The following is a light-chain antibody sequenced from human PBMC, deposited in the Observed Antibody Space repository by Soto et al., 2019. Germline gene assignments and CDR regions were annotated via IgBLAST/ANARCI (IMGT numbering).Light chain of an antibody. CDR1: QSLLHSNGYNY. Sequence: IVMTQSPLSLPVTPGEPASISCRSSQSLLHSNGYNYLDWYLQKRGQSPQLLIYLGSNRASGVTERISGSGRGTDSTLKCSSGEAEEVGIYYCMQAVQSPRVLGQGTKVEIK. V-gene: IGKV2-28*01. CDR3: MQAVQSPRV. J-gene: IGKJ1*01. CDR2: LGS.